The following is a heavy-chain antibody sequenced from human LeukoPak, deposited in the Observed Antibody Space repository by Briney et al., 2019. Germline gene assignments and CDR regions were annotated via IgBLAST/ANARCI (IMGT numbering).Heavy chain of an antibody. Sequence: SETLSLTCTVSGGSISSSSYYWGWIRQPPGKGLEWIGSIYYSGSTYYNPSLKSRVTMSVDTSKNQFSLKLSSVTAADTAVYYCARQCKQWLSPLGEFDYWGQGTLVTVSS. D-gene: IGHD6-19*01. V-gene: IGHV4-39*01. CDR1: GGSISSSSYY. CDR3: ARQCKQWLSPLGEFDY. CDR2: IYYSGST. J-gene: IGHJ4*02.